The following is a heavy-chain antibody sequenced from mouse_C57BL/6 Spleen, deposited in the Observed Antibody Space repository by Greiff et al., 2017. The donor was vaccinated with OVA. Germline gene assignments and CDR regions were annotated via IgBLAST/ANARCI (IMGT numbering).Heavy chain of an antibody. V-gene: IGHV3-6*01. J-gene: IGHJ4*01. CDR1: GYSITSGYY. Sequence: EVQLQQSGPGLVKPSQSLSLTCSVTGYSITSGYYWNWIRQFPGNKLEWMGYISYDGSNNYNPSLKNRISITRDTSKNQFFLKLNSVTTEDTATYYCASLYDGYEYYYAMDYWGQGTSVTVSS. CDR2: ISYDGSN. CDR3: ASLYDGYEYYYAMDY. D-gene: IGHD2-3*01.